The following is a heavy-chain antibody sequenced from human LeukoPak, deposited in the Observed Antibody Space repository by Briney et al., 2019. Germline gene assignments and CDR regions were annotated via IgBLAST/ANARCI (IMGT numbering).Heavy chain of an antibody. V-gene: IGHV3-21*01. Sequence: PGGSLRLSCAASGFTFSSYTMNWVRQAPGKGLEWVSSITSTSTYIYYADSVKGRFTISRDNAKNSLYLQMNSLRAEDTAVYYCARVGGVMTDYWGQGNLVTVSS. CDR2: ITSTSTYI. CDR3: ARVGGVMTDY. J-gene: IGHJ4*02. D-gene: IGHD3-16*01. CDR1: GFTFSSYT.